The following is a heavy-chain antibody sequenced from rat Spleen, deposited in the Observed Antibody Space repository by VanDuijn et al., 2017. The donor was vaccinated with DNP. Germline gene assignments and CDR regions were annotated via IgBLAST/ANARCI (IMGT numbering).Heavy chain of an antibody. CDR1: GYSITSSY. CDR2: ISYSGST. D-gene: IGHD1-11*01. J-gene: IGHJ1*01. V-gene: IGHV3-1*01. Sequence: EVQLQESGPGLVKPSQSLSLTCSVTGYSITSSYRWNWIRKFPGNKMEWVGHISYSGSTSYNPSLKSRISITRDTSKNQFFLQLNSVTSGDTAIYFCARGPNYGFKSWYFDFWGPGTMVTVSS. CDR3: ARGPNYGFKSWYFDF.